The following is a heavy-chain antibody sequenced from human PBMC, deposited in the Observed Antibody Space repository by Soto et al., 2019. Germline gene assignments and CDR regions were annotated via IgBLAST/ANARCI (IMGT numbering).Heavy chain of an antibody. D-gene: IGHD3-22*01. J-gene: IGHJ5*02. Sequence: GASVKVSCKASGYTFTSYDINWVRQATGQGLEWMGWIIPIIGIINYAQKFQGRVTITEDKFTGTAYMELTRLRSDDTAVYYCAGDPDSHYNDSHASSYPWGQGTLVTVSS. CDR1: GYTFTSYD. CDR2: IIPIIGII. V-gene: IGHV1-69*10. CDR3: AGDPDSHYNDSHASSYP.